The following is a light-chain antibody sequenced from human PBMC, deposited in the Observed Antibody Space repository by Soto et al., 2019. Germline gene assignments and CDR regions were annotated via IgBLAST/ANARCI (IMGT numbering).Light chain of an antibody. CDR2: DVT. CDR3: CSYATAYTKV. Sequence: QSALTQPRSVSGSPGQSVTISCTGTTSDVGFYDYVSWYQQHPGKAPKLMIYDVTKRPSGVPDRFSGSKSGNTASLTISGLQAEDEADYYCCSYATAYTKVFGTGTKVTVL. V-gene: IGLV2-11*01. CDR1: TSDVGFYDY. J-gene: IGLJ1*01.